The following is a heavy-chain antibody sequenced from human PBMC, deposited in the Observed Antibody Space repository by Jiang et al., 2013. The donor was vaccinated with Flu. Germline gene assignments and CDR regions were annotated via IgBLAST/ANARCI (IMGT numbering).Heavy chain of an antibody. D-gene: IGHD3-22*01. V-gene: IGHV3-30*04. CDR2: ISYDGSNK. CDR3: ARDSPITMIVVVIPVFDY. Sequence: AASGFTFSSYAMHWVRQAPGKGLEWVAVISYDGSNKYYADSVKGRFTISRDNSKNTLYLQMNNLRAEDTAVYYCARDSPITMIVVVIPVFDYWGQGTLVTVSS. CDR1: GFTFSSYA. J-gene: IGHJ4*02.